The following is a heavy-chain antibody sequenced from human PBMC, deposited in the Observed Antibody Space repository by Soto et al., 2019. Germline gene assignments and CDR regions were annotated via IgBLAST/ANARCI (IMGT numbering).Heavy chain of an antibody. CDR3: ARVDALDVVVVAEY. J-gene: IGHJ4*02. V-gene: IGHV3-48*02. CDR2: ISSSSSTI. CDR1: GFTFSSYS. D-gene: IGHD2-15*01. Sequence: VQLVESGGGLVQPGGSLRLSCAASGFTFSSYSMNWVRQAPGKGLEWVSYISSSSSTIYYTDSVKGRFTISRDNAKNSLYLQMNSLRDEDTAVYYCARVDALDVVVVAEYWGQGTLVTVSS.